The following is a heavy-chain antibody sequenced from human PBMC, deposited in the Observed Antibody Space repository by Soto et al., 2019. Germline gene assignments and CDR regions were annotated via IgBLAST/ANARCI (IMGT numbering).Heavy chain of an antibody. CDR2: IIPVFGTV. Sequence: SVKVSCKASGCTLSSYVISWVRQAPGKGLEWMGGIIPVFGTVNYAQKFQGRVTMTADESTTTAYMELRSLRPEDAAVYYCARDQRIQLCAPGMDVWGQGTTVTVSS. V-gene: IGHV1-69*13. D-gene: IGHD5-18*01. CDR3: ARDQRIQLCAPGMDV. CDR1: GCTLSSYV. J-gene: IGHJ6*02.